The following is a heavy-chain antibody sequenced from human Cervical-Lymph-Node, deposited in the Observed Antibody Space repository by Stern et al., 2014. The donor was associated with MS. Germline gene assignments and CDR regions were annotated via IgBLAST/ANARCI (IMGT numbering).Heavy chain of an antibody. J-gene: IGHJ4*02. CDR3: TKDTYGPEDY. CDR1: GFTFRNYW. V-gene: IGHV3-74*02. Sequence: EVHLVESGGGLVQPGGSLRLSCVASGFTFRNYWMHWVRQGPGKGLVWVARINSDGTTITHADSVKGRFTISRDNAKNTLYLQMNSLRVEDTAVYYCTKDTYGPEDYWGQGTSVTVSS. CDR2: INSDGTTI. D-gene: IGHD3-10*01.